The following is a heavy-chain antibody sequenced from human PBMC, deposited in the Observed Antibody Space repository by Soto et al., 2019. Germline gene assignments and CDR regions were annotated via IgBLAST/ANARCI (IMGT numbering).Heavy chain of an antibody. CDR1: SGPDRSYS. J-gene: IGHJ6*02. V-gene: IGHV4-59*08. CDR2: VYYTGDT. D-gene: IGHD4-17*01. CDR3: VRQGIDYLHGLVDV. Sequence: QVQLQQSGPRLLKPSETLSLTCTVSSGPDRSYSWGWVRQPPGRGLEWIGYVYYTGDTAYNPSLRSRVSISADTSTNDISLTLSAVTAADTAVYYCVRQGIDYLHGLVDVWGQGTTVSVSS.